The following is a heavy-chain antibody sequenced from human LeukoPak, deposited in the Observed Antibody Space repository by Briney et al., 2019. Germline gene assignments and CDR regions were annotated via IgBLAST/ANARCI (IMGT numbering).Heavy chain of an antibody. CDR1: GASVSDGNYY. CDR3: ARVPTPRYCSGGSCYWFDP. V-gene: IGHV4-61*01. D-gene: IGHD2-15*01. CDR2: MFYSEST. J-gene: IGHJ5*02. Sequence: SETLSLTCSVSGASVSDGNYYWSWIRQPPGKGLEWIGYMFYSESTKYNPSLKSRVTISVDKSKNQFSLHMSSVTAADTAVYYCARVPTPRYCSGGSCYWFDPWGQGILVTVSS.